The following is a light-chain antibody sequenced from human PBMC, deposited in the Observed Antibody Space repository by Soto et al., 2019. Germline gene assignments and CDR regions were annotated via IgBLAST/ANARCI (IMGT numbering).Light chain of an antibody. CDR2: KAS. J-gene: IGKJ1*01. V-gene: IGKV1-5*03. CDR3: QHWVDYMWT. Sequence: DIHLTQSPSTLSASVGDRVTITCRASQSISSWLAWYQQKPGKAPKLLIYKASTLESGVPSRFSGSGSGTEFTLTISSLQPDDFATYYCQHWVDYMWTFGQGTKVEIK. CDR1: QSISSW.